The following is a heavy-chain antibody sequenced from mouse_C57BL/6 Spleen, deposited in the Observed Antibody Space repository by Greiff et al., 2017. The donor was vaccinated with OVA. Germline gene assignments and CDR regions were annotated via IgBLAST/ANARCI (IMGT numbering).Heavy chain of an antibody. CDR3: ASYYGSSHWYFDV. D-gene: IGHD1-1*01. CDR1: GFSLTSYA. V-gene: IGHV2-9-1*01. CDR2: IWTGGGT. J-gene: IGHJ1*03. Sequence: QVQLQQSGPGLVAPSQSLSITCTVSGFSLTSYAISWVRQPPGKGLEWLGVIWTGGGTNYNSALKSRLSISKDNSKSQVFLKMNSLQTDDTARYYCASYYGSSHWYFDVWGTGTTVTVSS.